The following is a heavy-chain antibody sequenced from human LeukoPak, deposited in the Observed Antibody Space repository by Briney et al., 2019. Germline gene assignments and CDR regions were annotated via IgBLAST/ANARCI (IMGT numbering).Heavy chain of an antibody. CDR2: FDPEDGGT. J-gene: IGHJ6*02. D-gene: IGHD5-18*01. Sequence: ASVKVSCKVSGYTLTELSMHWVRQAPGKGLEWMGGFDPEDGGTIYAQKFQGRVTMTEDTSTDTAYMELSSLRSEDTAVYYCATDWRGYSYGDYYYYGTDVWGQGTTVTVSS. V-gene: IGHV1-24*01. CDR3: ATDWRGYSYGDYYYYGTDV. CDR1: GYTLTELS.